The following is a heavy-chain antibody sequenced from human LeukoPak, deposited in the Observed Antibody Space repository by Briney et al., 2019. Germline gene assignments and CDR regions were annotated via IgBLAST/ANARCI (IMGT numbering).Heavy chain of an antibody. D-gene: IGHD3-10*01. V-gene: IGHV4-59*08. Sequence: PSETLSLTCTVSGGSISSYYWSWIRQPPGKGLEWIGYIYYSGSTNYNPSLKSRVTISEDPSKNQFSLKLSSVTAADTAVYYCARHYGSGSYYLDYWGQGTLVTVSS. CDR1: GGSISSYY. CDR3: ARHYGSGSYYLDY. J-gene: IGHJ4*02. CDR2: IYYSGST.